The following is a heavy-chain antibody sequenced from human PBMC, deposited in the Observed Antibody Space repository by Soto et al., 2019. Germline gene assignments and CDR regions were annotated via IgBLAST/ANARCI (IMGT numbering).Heavy chain of an antibody. CDR1: GFSFSSSG. CDR3: AKDRSPGATTWNVY. Sequence: AGSLRLSCAASGFSFSSSGMHWVRQAPGKGLEWVAVIWYDGNKKYYADSVKGRFTISRDNSNNTVSLQMNSLRAEDAAVYYCAKDRSPGATTWNVYWGQGTLVTVSS. V-gene: IGHV3-33*06. CDR2: IWYDGNKK. J-gene: IGHJ4*02. D-gene: IGHD1-26*01.